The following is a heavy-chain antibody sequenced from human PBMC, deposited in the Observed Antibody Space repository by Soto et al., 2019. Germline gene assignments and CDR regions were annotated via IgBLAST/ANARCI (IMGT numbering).Heavy chain of an antibody. CDR3: VKDYLDYYYGMDV. V-gene: IGHV3-30*18. J-gene: IGHJ6*02. Sequence: LSLSCAASGFTFSSYGMHWVRQAPGKGLEWVAVISYDGSNKYYADSVKGRFTISRDNSKNTLYLQMNSLRAEDTAVYYCVKDYLDYYYGMDVWGQGTTVTVSS. D-gene: IGHD3-16*02. CDR1: GFTFSSYG. CDR2: ISYDGSNK.